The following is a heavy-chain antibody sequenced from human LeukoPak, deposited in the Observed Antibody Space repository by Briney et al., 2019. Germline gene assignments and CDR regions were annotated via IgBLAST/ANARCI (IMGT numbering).Heavy chain of an antibody. CDR1: GFTFSDHY. J-gene: IGHJ3*01. D-gene: IGHD1-26*01. CDR2: IRDKANSYTT. Sequence: GGSQRLSCAASGFTFSDHYMQWVRRAPGKGQEWVGRIRDKANSYTTEYAASVKGRFTISRDDSKSSMYLQMNSLKTERTAVYYCARERWRSGSYHDAFDVWGQGTMVTVSS. V-gene: IGHV3-72*01. CDR3: ARERWRSGSYHDAFDV.